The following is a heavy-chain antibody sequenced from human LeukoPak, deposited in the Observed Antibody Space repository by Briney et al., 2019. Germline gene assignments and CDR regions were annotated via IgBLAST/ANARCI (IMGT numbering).Heavy chain of an antibody. Sequence: SETLSLTCNVSGGSISSGGYYWSWIRQHPGKGLEWIGYIYYSGSTYYNPSLESRVTISVDTSKNQFSLKLSSVTAADTAVYYCARDYTIHSSSWYHWFDPWGQGTLVTVSS. CDR2: IYYSGST. CDR1: GGSISSGGYY. V-gene: IGHV4-31*03. J-gene: IGHJ5*02. CDR3: ARDYTIHSSSWYHWFDP. D-gene: IGHD6-13*01.